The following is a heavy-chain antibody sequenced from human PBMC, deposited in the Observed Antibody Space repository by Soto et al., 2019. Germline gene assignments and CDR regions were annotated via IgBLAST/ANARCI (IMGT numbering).Heavy chain of an antibody. CDR3: AREELRFLEWVPPYYYYYGMDV. CDR2: IKQDGSEK. D-gene: IGHD3-3*01. V-gene: IGHV3-7*05. J-gene: IGHJ6*02. CDR1: GFTFSSYW. Sequence: PGGSLRLSCAASGFTFSSYWMSWVRQAPGKGLEWVANIKQDGSEKYYVDSVKGRFTISRDNAKNSLYLQMNSLRAEDTAVYYCAREELRFLEWVPPYYYYYGMDVWGQGTTVTVSS.